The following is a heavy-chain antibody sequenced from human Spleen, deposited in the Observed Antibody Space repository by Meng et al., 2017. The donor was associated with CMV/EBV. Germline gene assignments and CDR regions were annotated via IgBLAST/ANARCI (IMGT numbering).Heavy chain of an antibody. J-gene: IGHJ4*02. D-gene: IGHD2-2*01. V-gene: IGHV1-2*02. CDR2: INPNSGGT. CDR3: ARGSRYCSSSSCSLFAY. CDR1: YTFNDYY. Sequence: YTFNDYYMYWGRPAPGQGLEWMGFINPNSGGTNYAQKFQGRVTMTGDTSIYTAYMELSRLRSDDTAMYYCARGSRYCSSSSCSLFAYWGQGALVTVSS.